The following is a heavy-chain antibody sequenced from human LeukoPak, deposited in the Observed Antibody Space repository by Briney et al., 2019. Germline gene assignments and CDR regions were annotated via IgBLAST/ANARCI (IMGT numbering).Heavy chain of an antibody. CDR3: ARRGYSYGYNWFDP. CDR1: GFTFSSYE. J-gene: IGHJ5*02. V-gene: IGHV3-7*01. CDR2: IKQDGSEK. D-gene: IGHD5-18*01. Sequence: GGSLRLSCAASGFTFSSYEMNWVRQAPGKGLEWVANIKQDGSEKYYVDSVKGRFTISRDNAKNSLYLQMNSLRAEDTAVYYCARRGYSYGYNWFDPWGQGTLVTVSS.